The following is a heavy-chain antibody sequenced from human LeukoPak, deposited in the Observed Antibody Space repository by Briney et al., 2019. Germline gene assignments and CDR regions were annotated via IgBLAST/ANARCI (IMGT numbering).Heavy chain of an antibody. CDR2: ISSGGSTI. Sequence: GGSLRLSCAASGFTFSDYYMSWIRQAPGKGLEWISYISSGGSTIYYADSVRGQFTISRDNATKSLYLQMNSLRAEATAVYYCARVQKGIAAAGTGGGWFEPWGQGTLVTVS. CDR1: GFTFSDYY. CDR3: ARVQKGIAAAGTGGGWFEP. D-gene: IGHD6-13*01. V-gene: IGHV3-11*01. J-gene: IGHJ5*02.